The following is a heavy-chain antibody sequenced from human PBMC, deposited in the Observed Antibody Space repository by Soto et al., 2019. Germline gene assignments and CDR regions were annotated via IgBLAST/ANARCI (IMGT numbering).Heavy chain of an antibody. CDR3: ARTIIVVVPAAIHYYYYMAV. Sequence: PSETLSLTCAVYGGSFSGYYWSGIRQPPGKGLERIGEINHSGSTNYNPSLKSRVTISVDTSKNQFSLKLSSVTAADTAVYYCARTIIVVVPAAIHYYYYMAVWGKGTTVTVSS. J-gene: IGHJ6*03. D-gene: IGHD2-2*01. CDR2: INHSGST. CDR1: GGSFSGYY. V-gene: IGHV4-34*01.